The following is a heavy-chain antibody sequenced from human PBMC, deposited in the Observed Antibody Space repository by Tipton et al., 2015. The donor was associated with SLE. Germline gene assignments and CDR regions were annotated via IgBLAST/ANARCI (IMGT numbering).Heavy chain of an antibody. CDR2: IYYSGST. CDR3: ARFRGYDSSGYYHFDY. V-gene: IGHV4-4*07. D-gene: IGHD3-22*01. CDR1: GGSISSYY. J-gene: IGHJ4*02. Sequence: TLSLTCAVSGGSISSYYWSWIRQPAGKGLEWIGRIYYSGSTYYNPSLKSRVTISVDTSKNQFSLKLRSVTAADTAVYYCARFRGYDSSGYYHFDYWGQGTLVTVSS.